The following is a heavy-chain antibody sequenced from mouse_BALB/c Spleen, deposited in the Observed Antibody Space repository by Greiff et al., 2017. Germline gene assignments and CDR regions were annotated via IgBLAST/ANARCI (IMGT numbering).Heavy chain of an antibody. V-gene: IGHV1-69*02. D-gene: IGHD2-1*01. CDR1: GYTFTSYW. CDR3: TRDYGNYVWLAD. J-gene: IGHJ3*01. CDR2: IYPSDSYT. Sequence: QVQLQQPGAELVRPGASVKLSCKASGYTFTSYWINWVKQRPGQGLEWIGNIYPSDSYTNYNQKFKDKATLTVDKSSSTAYMQLSSPTSEDSAVYYCTRDYGNYVWLADWGQGTLVTVSA.